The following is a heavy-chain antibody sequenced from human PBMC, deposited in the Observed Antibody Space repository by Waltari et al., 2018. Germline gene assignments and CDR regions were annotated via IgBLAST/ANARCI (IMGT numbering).Heavy chain of an antibody. CDR1: VFRFSAYD. D-gene: IGHD3-10*01. CDR3: TRDLYGSGGDWFDP. V-gene: IGHV3-21*03. CDR2: IGGTHSNI. Sequence: EERLVESGGGLVKPGGSLRLSCVASVFRFSAYDMNWVRQAPGTGLEWLSSIGGTHSNIFYAESVRGRFTVSRDNSKNSLYLEMRNVRAEDTGLYYCTRDLYGSGGDWFDPWGQGTLVTVSS. J-gene: IGHJ5*02.